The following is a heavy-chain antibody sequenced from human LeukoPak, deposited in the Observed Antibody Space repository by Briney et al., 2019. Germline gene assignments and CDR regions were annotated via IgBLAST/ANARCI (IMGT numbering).Heavy chain of an antibody. Sequence: PGGSLRLSCAASGFTFSSYAMRWVREAPGEGRESGSAIRGRGGRRYYACSVRGGFTLSRDNSKNTLYLQMNTLRAPETRVYYCAKCPTRIQLDAFDIWGQGTMVTVSS. D-gene: IGHD5-18*01. CDR1: GFTFSSYA. V-gene: IGHV3-23*01. J-gene: IGHJ3*02. CDR3: AKCPTRIQLDAFDI. CDR2: IRGRGGRR.